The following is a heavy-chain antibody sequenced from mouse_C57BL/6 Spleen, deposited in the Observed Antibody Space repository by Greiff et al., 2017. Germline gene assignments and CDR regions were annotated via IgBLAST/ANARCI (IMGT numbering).Heavy chain of an antibody. Sequence: VQLQQSGAELVRPGASVTLSCKASGYTFTDYEMHWVKQTPVHGLEWIGAIDPETGGTAYNQKFKGKAILTADTSSSTAYMELRSLTSADSAVYYWTNLLFAYWGQGTLVTVSA. CDR1: GYTFTDYE. CDR2: IDPETGGT. V-gene: IGHV1-15*01. J-gene: IGHJ3*01. CDR3: TNLLFAY. D-gene: IGHD2-1*01.